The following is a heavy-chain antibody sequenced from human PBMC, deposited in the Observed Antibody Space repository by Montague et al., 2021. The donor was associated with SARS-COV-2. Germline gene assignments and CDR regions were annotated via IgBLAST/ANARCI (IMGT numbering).Heavy chain of an antibody. V-gene: IGHV3-21*01. J-gene: IGHJ4*02. CDR3: ATQEDPSGWVPGPFDF. D-gene: IGHD6-19*01. CDR1: GFTFSSYS. CDR2: ISSSSSYI. Sequence: SLRLSCAASGFTFSSYSMNWVRQAPGKGLEWVSSISSSSSYIYYADSVKGRFTISRDNAKNSLYLQMNSLRAEDTAVYYCATQEDPSGWVPGPFDFWGQGTLLTVSS.